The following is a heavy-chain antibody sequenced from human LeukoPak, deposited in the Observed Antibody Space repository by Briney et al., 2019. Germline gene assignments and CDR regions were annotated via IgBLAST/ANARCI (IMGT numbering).Heavy chain of an antibody. CDR1: GFTFSSYD. J-gene: IGHJ4*02. CDR2: IRYDGSNK. V-gene: IGHV3-30*02. Sequence: PGGSLRLSCAASGFTFSSYDMHWVRQAPGKGLEWVAFIRYDGSNKYYADSVKGRFTISRDNSKNTLYLQMNSLRAEDTAVYYCAKDRGRYRSGGSCYTTHYFDYWGQGTLVTVSS. D-gene: IGHD2-15*01. CDR3: AKDRGRYRSGGSCYTTHYFDY.